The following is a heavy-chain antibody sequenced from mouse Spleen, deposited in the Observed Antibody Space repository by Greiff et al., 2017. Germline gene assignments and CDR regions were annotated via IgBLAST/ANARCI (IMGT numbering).Heavy chain of an antibody. CDR3: ARMGAARDYAMDY. J-gene: IGHJ4*01. V-gene: IGHV1-4*02. CDR2: INPSSGYT. D-gene: IGHD2-3*01. CDR1: GYTFTSYT. Sequence: VQLQQSAAELARPGASVKMSCKASGYTFTSYTMHWVKQRPGQGLEWIGYINPSSGYTEYNQKFKDKTTLTADKSSSTAYMQLSSLTSEDSAVYYCARMGAARDYAMDYWGQGTSVTVSS.